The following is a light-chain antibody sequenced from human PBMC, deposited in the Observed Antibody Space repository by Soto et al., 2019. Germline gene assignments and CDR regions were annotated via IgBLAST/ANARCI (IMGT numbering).Light chain of an antibody. CDR2: GAS. V-gene: IGKV3-20*01. CDR1: QTVTSNY. J-gene: IGKJ1*01. Sequence: EIVLTQSPGTLSLSPGERATLSCGASQTVTSNYLAWYQQKPGQAPRLLIFGASIRDTGIPDRFSGSGSGTDFTLTISRLEFEDSAVYHCQQYGSSPTTFGQGTKVEIK. CDR3: QQYGSSPTT.